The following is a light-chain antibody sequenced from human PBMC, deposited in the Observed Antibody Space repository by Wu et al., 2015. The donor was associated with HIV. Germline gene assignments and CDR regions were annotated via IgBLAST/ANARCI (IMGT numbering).Light chain of an antibody. V-gene: IGKV1-27*01. CDR3: QKYNSAPPGST. CDR2: AAS. J-gene: IGKJ4*01. CDR1: QGISNY. Sequence: DIQMTQSPSSLSASVGDRVTITCRASQGISNYLAWYQQKPGKVPKLLIYAASTLQSGVPSRFSGSGSGTDFTLTISSLQPEDVATYYCQKYNSAPPGSTFGGGTKVEIK.